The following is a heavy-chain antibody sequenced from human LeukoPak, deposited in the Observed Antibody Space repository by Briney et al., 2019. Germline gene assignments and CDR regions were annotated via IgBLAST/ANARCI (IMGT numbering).Heavy chain of an antibody. Sequence: PMASVKVSCKASGYTFTDYAMHWVRQAPGERLEWMGWINTGKGNTKYSQKFQGRVTITMDTSASTAYMELSGLRSEDTAVYYCARDHVVGLAPFDPWGQGTLVTVSS. CDR3: ARDHVVGLAPFDP. J-gene: IGHJ5*02. CDR2: INTGKGNT. V-gene: IGHV1-3*04. CDR1: GYTFTDYA. D-gene: IGHD2-15*01.